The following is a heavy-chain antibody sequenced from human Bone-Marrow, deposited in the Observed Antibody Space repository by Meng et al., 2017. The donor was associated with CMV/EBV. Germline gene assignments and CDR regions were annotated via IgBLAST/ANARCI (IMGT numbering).Heavy chain of an antibody. CDR1: GFTFCSKA. CDR3: AKYSAVGERMYYFDY. J-gene: IGHJ4*02. D-gene: IGHD2-21*01. V-gene: IGHV3-23*01. Sequence: SGFTFCSKAMGGVRQAPGKGLAWVSGISGSGGSTYYADSVKGRFAISRDNSKNTLNLQMNSLRAEDTAVYYCAKYSAVGERMYYFDYWGQGTLVTVSS. CDR2: ISGSGGST.